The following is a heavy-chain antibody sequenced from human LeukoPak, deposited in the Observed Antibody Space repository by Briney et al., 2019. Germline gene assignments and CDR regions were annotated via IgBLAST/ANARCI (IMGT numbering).Heavy chain of an antibody. CDR1: GFSFSSYD. V-gene: IGHV3-23*01. J-gene: IGHJ4*02. Sequence: GGSLRLSCAASGFSFSSYDMSWVRQAPGKGLEWVSGIRASGDSTYYADSVKGRFTISRDNARDTLNLQMNSLRAEDTDVYYCAKGLFDSSGYSEHFDYWGQGTQVTVSS. CDR3: AKGLFDSSGYSEHFDY. CDR2: IRASGDST. D-gene: IGHD3-22*01.